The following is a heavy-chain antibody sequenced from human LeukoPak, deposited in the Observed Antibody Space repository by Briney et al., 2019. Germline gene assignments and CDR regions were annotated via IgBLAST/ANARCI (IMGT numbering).Heavy chain of an antibody. D-gene: IGHD2-2*02. Sequence: GGSLRLSCAASGFTFSSYAMHWVRQAPGKGLEWVAVIWYDGSNKYYADSVKDRFTISRDNSKNTLYLQMNSLRAEDTAVYYCAKDHVVVVPAAIRHYMDVWGKGTTVTVSS. V-gene: IGHV3-33*06. CDR2: IWYDGSNK. J-gene: IGHJ6*03. CDR3: AKDHVVVVPAAIRHYMDV. CDR1: GFTFSSYA.